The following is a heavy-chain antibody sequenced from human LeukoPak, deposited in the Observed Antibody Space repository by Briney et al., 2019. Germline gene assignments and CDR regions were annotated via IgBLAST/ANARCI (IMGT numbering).Heavy chain of an antibody. J-gene: IGHJ3*02. Sequence: SETLSLTCTVSGGSIIISGHYWDWIRQSPGKGLEWISSMYHSGRTYHSPSLRSRLTTSVDTSKNQFFLKLGSVTATDTAIYYCARRKETEEGGAFDIWGVGTMVTVSS. CDR2: MYHSGRT. V-gene: IGHV4-39*01. D-gene: IGHD1-26*01. CDR1: GGSIIISGHY. CDR3: ARRKETEEGGAFDI.